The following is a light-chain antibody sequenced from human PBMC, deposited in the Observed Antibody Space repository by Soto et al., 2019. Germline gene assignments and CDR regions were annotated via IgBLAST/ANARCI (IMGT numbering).Light chain of an antibody. CDR2: HAS. V-gene: IGKV1-5*01. J-gene: IGKJ1*01. CDR1: ESISNW. Sequence: IQLTQSPTTLPASVGDRVTLTCRARESISNWLAWYQQRPGTAPKLLIYHASILETAVPSRFSGNGSGTEFTRTISSLQPGDFATYYCQQYRTYSFGQGSRVEIK. CDR3: QQYRTYS.